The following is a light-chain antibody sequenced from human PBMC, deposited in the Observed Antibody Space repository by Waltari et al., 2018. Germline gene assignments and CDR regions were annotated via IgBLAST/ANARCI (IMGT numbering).Light chain of an antibody. CDR3: GTWDDSLNAPV. Sequence: QSVLTQPPSVSGAPRQRVTISCSGSSSSIGIHALAWYQLPPGKAPKLLIYFDEVLGSGVSARFSGSKSGTAASLAISGVQSEDEAVYYCGTWDDSLNAPVFGGGTKLTVL. CDR1: SSSIGIHA. CDR2: FDE. V-gene: IGLV1-36*01. J-gene: IGLJ2*01.